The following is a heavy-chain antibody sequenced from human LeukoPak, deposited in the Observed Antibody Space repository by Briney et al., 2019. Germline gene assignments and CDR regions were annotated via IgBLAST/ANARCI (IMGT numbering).Heavy chain of an antibody. CDR1: GGSLSGYY. CDR2: IHSTEGT. V-gene: IGHV4-59*08. J-gene: IGHJ6*04. D-gene: IGHD2-8*01. CDR3: ARHVYGEGMVV. Sequence: SETLSLTCTVSGGSLSGYYWGWIRQPPGKGLECIGYIHSTEGTAHNASLKSRLTTSLDTSKNQLSLTLSSVTAADTAIYYCARHVYGEGMVVWGKGTTVTVSS.